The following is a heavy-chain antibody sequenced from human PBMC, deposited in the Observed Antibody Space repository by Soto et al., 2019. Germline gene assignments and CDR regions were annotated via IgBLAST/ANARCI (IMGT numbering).Heavy chain of an antibody. Sequence: GASVKVSFKASGYTFTGYYMHWLRQAPGQGLEWMGWINPNSGGTNYAQKFQGRVTMTRDTSISTAYMELSRLRSDDTAVYYCAREDYYYGSGSGYYGMDVWGQGTTVTVSS. J-gene: IGHJ6*02. CDR3: AREDYYYGSGSGYYGMDV. V-gene: IGHV1-2*02. CDR1: GYTFTGYY. D-gene: IGHD3-10*01. CDR2: INPNSGGT.